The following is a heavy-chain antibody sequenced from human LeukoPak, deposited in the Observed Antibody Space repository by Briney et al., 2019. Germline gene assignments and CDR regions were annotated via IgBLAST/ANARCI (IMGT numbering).Heavy chain of an antibody. CDR3: ARDKEYSYGYEDY. J-gene: IGHJ4*02. V-gene: IGHV3-48*03. D-gene: IGHD5-18*01. CDR1: GFTFSSCE. CDR2: ISSSGSTI. Sequence: GGSLRLSCAASGFTFSSCEMNWVRQAPGKGLEWVSYISSSGSTIYYADSVKGRFTISRDNAKNSLYLQMNSLRAEDTAVYYCARDKEYSYGYEDYWGQGTLVTVSS.